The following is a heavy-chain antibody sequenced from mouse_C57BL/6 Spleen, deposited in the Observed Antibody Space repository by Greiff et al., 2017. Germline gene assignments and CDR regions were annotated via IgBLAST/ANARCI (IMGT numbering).Heavy chain of an antibody. J-gene: IGHJ3*01. CDR3: ASSITTVVATPFAY. V-gene: IGHV5-9*01. CDR1: GFTFSSYT. Sequence: EVNVVESGGGLVKPGGSLKLSCAASGFTFSSYTMSWVRQTPEKRLEWVATISGGGGNTYYPDSVKGRFTISRDNAKNTLYLQMSSLRSEDTALYYCASSITTVVATPFAYWGQGTLVTVSA. CDR2: ISGGGGNT. D-gene: IGHD1-1*01.